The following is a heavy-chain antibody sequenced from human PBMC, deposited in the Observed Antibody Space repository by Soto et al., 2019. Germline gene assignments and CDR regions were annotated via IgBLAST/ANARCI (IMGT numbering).Heavy chain of an antibody. V-gene: IGHV4-30-4*01. Sequence: SETLSLTCTVSGGSISGGDYYWSWIRQPPGKGLEWIGYIYYSGNTYYNPSLKSRVAISVDTSKNQLSLKVRSVTAADTAVYYCARALIPLWPHYYSGMDVWGQGTTVTVSS. J-gene: IGHJ6*02. CDR3: ARALIPLWPHYYSGMDV. D-gene: IGHD5-18*01. CDR1: GGSISGGDYY. CDR2: IYYSGNT.